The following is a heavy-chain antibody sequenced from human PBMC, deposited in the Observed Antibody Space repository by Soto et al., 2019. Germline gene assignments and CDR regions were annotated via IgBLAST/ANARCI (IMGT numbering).Heavy chain of an antibody. J-gene: IGHJ3*02. CDR3: GRVLGYSSSWWRHRAFDI. D-gene: IGHD6-13*01. CDR1: GYSFTTSR. Sequence: LVKVYCNASGYSFTTSRVNWVRQAPLQGLEWMGWISAYTGNTNYAQRLQCRVTMTTDTSTNTAYMELRGMRSDDTAVYYCGRVLGYSSSWWRHRAFDIWGQGTTVTV. CDR2: ISAYTGNT. V-gene: IGHV1-18*01.